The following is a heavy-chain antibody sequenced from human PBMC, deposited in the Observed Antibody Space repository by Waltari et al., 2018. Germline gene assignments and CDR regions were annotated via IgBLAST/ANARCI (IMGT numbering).Heavy chain of an antibody. J-gene: IGHJ3*02. CDR3: ARVRGARGLDAFDI. V-gene: IGHV1-2*06. D-gene: IGHD1-26*01. Sequence: QVQLVQSGAEVKKPGASVKVSCKASGYTFTGYYMHWVRQAPGQGLEWMGRINPNRGGTNYAQKFQGRVTMTRDTSISTAYMELSRLRSDDTAVYYCARVRGARGLDAFDIWGQGTMVTVSS. CDR1: GYTFTGYY. CDR2: INPNRGGT.